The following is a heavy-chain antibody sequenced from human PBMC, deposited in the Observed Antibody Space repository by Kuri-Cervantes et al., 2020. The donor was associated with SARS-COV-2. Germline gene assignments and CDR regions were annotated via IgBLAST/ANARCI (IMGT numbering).Heavy chain of an antibody. V-gene: IGHV4-39*07. CDR2: IYESGDT. Sequence: GSLRLSCTVSGASISSSTYYWGWIRQSPGKGLEWIGSIYESGDTYYSSSLKSRLSLSVDTSKNQFSLRLTSVTAADTAVYYCARRLAVAGLTWFDPWGQGTLVTVSS. CDR1: GASISSSTYY. CDR3: ARRLAVAGLTWFDP. J-gene: IGHJ5*02. D-gene: IGHD6-19*01.